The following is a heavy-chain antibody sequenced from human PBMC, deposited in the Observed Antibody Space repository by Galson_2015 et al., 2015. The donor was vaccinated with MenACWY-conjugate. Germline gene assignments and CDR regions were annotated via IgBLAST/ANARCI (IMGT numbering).Heavy chain of an antibody. V-gene: IGHV3-48*04. D-gene: IGHD3-22*01. J-gene: IGHJ3*02. CDR1: GFDFSKYS. CDR3: ARDTTHQDDRAYYDALDI. CDR2: ISSSSTTI. Sequence: SLRLSCAASGFDFSKYSMNWVRQAPGKGLEWLSYISSSSTTIYEVDSVKGRFTISRDNAKNSLYLQMDSLRADDTAVYYCARDTTHQDDRAYYDALDIWGQGTMVTVSS.